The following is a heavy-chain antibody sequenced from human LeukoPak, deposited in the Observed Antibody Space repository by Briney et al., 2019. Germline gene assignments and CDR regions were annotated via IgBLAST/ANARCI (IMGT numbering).Heavy chain of an antibody. V-gene: IGHV3-9*01. CDR3: AKGSRANYYYYMDV. CDR2: ISWNSGSI. J-gene: IGHJ6*03. CDR1: GFTFDDYA. Sequence: PGGSLRLSCAASGFTFDDYAMHWVRQAPGKGLEWVSGISWNSGSIGYADSVKGRFTISRDNAKNSLYLQMNSLRAEGTALYYCAKGSRANYYYYMDVWGKGTTVTVSS.